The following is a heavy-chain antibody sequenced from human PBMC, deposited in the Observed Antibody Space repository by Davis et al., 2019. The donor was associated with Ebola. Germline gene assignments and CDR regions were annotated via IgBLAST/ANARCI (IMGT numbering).Heavy chain of an antibody. CDR2: IYPGDSDT. D-gene: IGHD7-27*01. Sequence: PGGSLRLSCKGSGYSFTSYWIGWVRQMPGKGLEWMGIIYPGDSDTRYSPSFQGQVTISADKSISTAYLQWSSLKASDTAIYYCARLTGEDWYFDLWGRGTLVTVSS. CDR3: ARLTGEDWYFDL. J-gene: IGHJ2*01. V-gene: IGHV5-51*01. CDR1: GYSFTSYW.